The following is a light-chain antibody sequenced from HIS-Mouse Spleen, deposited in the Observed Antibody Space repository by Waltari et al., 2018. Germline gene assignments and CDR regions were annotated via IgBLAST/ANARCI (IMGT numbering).Light chain of an antibody. CDR2: KDS. V-gene: IGLV3-25*03. Sequence: SYELTQPPSVSVSPGQTARITCSGDALPKQYAYWYQQKPGQAPVLVIYKDSERPSGIPERCSGTSSGKTVTLTISGVQAEDEADYYGQSADSSGTYWVFGGGTKLTVL. CDR3: QSADSSGTYWV. CDR1: ALPKQY. J-gene: IGLJ3*02.